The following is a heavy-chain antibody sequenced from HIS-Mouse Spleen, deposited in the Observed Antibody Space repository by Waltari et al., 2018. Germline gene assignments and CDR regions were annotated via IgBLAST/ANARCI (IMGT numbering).Heavy chain of an antibody. V-gene: IGHV4-39*07. J-gene: IGHJ2*01. D-gene: IGHD6-13*01. Sequence: QPQLQESGPGLVKPSETLSLTCTVSGGSISSSSYYWGWIRQPPGKGLEWIGSIYYSGGTYYNPSLKSRVTISVDTSKNQFSLKLSAVTAADTAVYYCAREIPYSSSWYDWYFDLWGRGTLVTVSS. CDR3: AREIPYSSSWYDWYFDL. CDR1: GGSISSSSYY. CDR2: IYYSGGT.